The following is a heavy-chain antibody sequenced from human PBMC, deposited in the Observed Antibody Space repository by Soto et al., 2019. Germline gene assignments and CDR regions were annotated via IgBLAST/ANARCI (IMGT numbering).Heavy chain of an antibody. CDR1: GFTFSSYG. CDR3: AKEDYYDSSGALDYCYGMDV. J-gene: IGHJ6*02. D-gene: IGHD3-22*01. Sequence: QVQLVESGGGVVQPGRSLRLSCAASGFTFSSYGMHWVRQAPGKGLEWVAVISYDGSNKYYADSVKGRFTISRDNSKNTLYLQMNSLRAEATAVYYCAKEDYYDSSGALDYCYGMDVWGQGTTVTVSS. V-gene: IGHV3-30*18. CDR2: ISYDGSNK.